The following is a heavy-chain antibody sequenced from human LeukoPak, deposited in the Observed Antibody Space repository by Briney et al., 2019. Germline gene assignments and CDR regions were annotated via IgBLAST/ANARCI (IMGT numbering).Heavy chain of an antibody. CDR1: GGSISSYY. V-gene: IGHV4-59*01. Sequence: SETLSLTCPVSGGSISSYYWSWIRHPPGKGLEWIGYIYYSGRTNYNPSLKSRVTISVDTSKNQCSLKLSSVTAADRAVYYCARESWVITGPNWLETWGQGRLGTVSS. CDR2: IYYSGRT. J-gene: IGHJ5*02. D-gene: IGHD1-20*01. CDR3: ARESWVITGPNWLET.